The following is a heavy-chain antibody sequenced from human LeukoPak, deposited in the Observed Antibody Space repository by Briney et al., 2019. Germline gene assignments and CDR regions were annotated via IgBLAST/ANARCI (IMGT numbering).Heavy chain of an antibody. CDR3: ARDPYYDILTGYYTHYYYGMDV. CDR1: GYTFTSYD. J-gene: IGHJ6*02. V-gene: IGHV1-8*01. Sequence: ASVKVSCKASGYTFTSYDINWVRQATGQGLEWMGWMNPNSGNTGYAQKFQGRVTMTEDTSTDTAYMELSSLRSDDTAVYYCARDPYYDILTGYYTHYYYGMDVWGQGTTVTVSS. CDR2: MNPNSGNT. D-gene: IGHD3-9*01.